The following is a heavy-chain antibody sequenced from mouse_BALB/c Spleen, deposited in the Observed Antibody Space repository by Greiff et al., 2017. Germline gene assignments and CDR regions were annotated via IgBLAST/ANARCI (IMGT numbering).Heavy chain of an antibody. J-gene: IGHJ3*01. V-gene: IGHV14-3*02. CDR3: ARSQLGPFAY. Sequence: VQLKESGAELVKPGASVKLSCTASGFNIKDTYMHWVKQRPEQGLEWIGRIDPANGNTKYDPKFQGKATITADTSSNTAYLQLSSLTSEDTAVYYCARSQLGPFAYWGQGTLVTVSA. CDR1: GFNIKDTY. CDR2: IDPANGNT. D-gene: IGHD4-1*02.